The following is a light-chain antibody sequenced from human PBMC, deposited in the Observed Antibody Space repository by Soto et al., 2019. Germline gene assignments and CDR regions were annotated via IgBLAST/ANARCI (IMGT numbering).Light chain of an antibody. V-gene: IGKV1-39*01. Sequence: DIQMTQSPSSLSASVGDRVTITCRASQIINNYLNWYQQKPGKAPKLLVYAASSLQSGVPSRFSASGSGTDFTLTISSLQPEDFATYYCQQSYSSPKVTFGQGTRLEIK. J-gene: IGKJ5*01. CDR2: AAS. CDR1: QIINNY. CDR3: QQSYSSPKVT.